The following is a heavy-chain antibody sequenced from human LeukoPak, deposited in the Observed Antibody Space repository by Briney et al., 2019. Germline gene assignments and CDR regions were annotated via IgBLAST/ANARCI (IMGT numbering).Heavy chain of an antibody. D-gene: IGHD3-22*01. Sequence: EPSETLSLTCTVSGGSISSSSYYWGWIRQPPGKGLEWIGSIYYSGSTYYNPSLKSRVTISVDTSKNQFSLKLSSVTAADTAVYYCARHGLGYYDSSGHFDYWGQGTLVTVSS. J-gene: IGHJ4*02. CDR2: IYYSGST. V-gene: IGHV4-39*01. CDR3: ARHGLGYYDSSGHFDY. CDR1: GGSISSSSYY.